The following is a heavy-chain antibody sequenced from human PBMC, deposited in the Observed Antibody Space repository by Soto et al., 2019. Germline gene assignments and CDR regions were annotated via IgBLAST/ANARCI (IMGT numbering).Heavy chain of an antibody. CDR2: IYYSGST. D-gene: IGHD6-13*01. J-gene: IGHJ4*02. CDR1: GGSISSSSYY. V-gene: IGHV4-39*01. CDR3: ASRPYSSSWYTVDY. Sequence: QLQLQESGPGLVKPSETLSLTCTVSGGSISSSSYYWGWIRQPPGKGLEWIGSIYYSGSTYYNPSRKSRLTISPDTSKHQFSLKLSSVTAADTAVYYCASRPYSSSWYTVDYWGQGTLVTVSS.